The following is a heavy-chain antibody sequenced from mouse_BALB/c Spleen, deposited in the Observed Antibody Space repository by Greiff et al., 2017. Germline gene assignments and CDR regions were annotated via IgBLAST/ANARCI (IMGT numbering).Heavy chain of an antibody. CDR3: ARNGNYYAMDY. CDR1: GFTFSSFG. CDR2: ISSGSSTI. Sequence: EVMLVESGGGLVQPGGSRKLSCAASGFTFSSFGMHWVRQAPEKGLEWVAYISSGSSTIYYADTVKGRFTISRDNPKNTLFLQMTSLRSEDPAMYYCARNGNYYAMDYWGQGTSVTVSS. V-gene: IGHV5-17*02. D-gene: IGHD2-1*01. J-gene: IGHJ4*01.